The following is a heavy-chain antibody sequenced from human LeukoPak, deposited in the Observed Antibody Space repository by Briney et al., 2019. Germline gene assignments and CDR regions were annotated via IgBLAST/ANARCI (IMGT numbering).Heavy chain of an antibody. CDR1: GFTFSSYA. CDR3: AKFRRTAAAGS. Sequence: GGSLRLSCAASGFTFSSYAMSWVRQAPGKGLEGVTAISGSGGNTYYAGSVKGRFTISRDNSKNTLYLQMNSLRAEDTAVYYCAKFRRTAAAGSWGQGTLVTVSS. V-gene: IGHV3-23*01. J-gene: IGHJ4*02. D-gene: IGHD6-13*01. CDR2: ISGSGGNT.